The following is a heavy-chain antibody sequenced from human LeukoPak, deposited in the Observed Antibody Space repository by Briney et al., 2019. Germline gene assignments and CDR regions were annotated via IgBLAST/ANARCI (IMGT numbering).Heavy chain of an antibody. CDR2: VSSSGRT. CDR3: ATTYYYGSGSHWYFDY. V-gene: IGHV4-61*02. D-gene: IGHD3-10*01. Sequence: SETLSLTCTVSGDSISSGSFYWSWIRQAAGKGLEWIGRVSSSGRTTYNPSLKSRLTISITTSKNQFSLKVTSVTASDTAIYYCATTYYYGSGSHWYFDYWGQGTLVTVSS. J-gene: IGHJ4*02. CDR1: GDSISSGSFY.